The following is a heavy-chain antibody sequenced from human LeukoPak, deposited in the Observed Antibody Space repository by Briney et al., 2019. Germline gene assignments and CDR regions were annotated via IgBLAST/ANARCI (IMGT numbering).Heavy chain of an antibody. Sequence: GASVKVSCKASGYTFTIYYMHWVRQAPGQGLEWMGWINPNSGATSYAQRFQGRVTMTRDTSISTAYMELSGLTSDDTAVYYCARNPPYCTSTSCYNGYWGQGTLVTVSS. CDR3: ARNPPYCTSTSCYNGY. CDR1: GYTFTIYY. J-gene: IGHJ4*02. V-gene: IGHV1-2*02. D-gene: IGHD2-2*02. CDR2: INPNSGAT.